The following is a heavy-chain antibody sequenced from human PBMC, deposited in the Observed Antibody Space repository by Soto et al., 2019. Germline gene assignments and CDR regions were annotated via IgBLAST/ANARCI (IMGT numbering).Heavy chain of an antibody. CDR3: ARDGRPPGLAYLDL. CDR1: GGSMSRYY. D-gene: IGHD6-6*01. V-gene: IGHV4-59*01. J-gene: IGHJ2*01. CDR2: VHHTGNT. Sequence: QVQLQESGPGLVKPSETLSLPCSFSGGSMSRYYWTWIRQPPGKGLEWIGNVHHTGNTNYNASLKSLVTISLDTSNSDFALHLPSVTAADTAVYYCARDGRPPGLAYLDLWGPGTLVTVSS.